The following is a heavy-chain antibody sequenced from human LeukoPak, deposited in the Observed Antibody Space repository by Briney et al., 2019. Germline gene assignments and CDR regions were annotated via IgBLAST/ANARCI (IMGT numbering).Heavy chain of an antibody. CDR3: ARRKAVAGYTFDD. V-gene: IGHV4-34*01. Sequence: PSETLSLTCAVSGGSFSGYYWSWIRQPPGKGLEWIGEINHSGSTNYNPSLTSRVTISVDTSKNQCSLKLSSVTAADTAVDYCARRKAVAGYTFDDWGQGTLVTVSS. CDR2: INHSGST. J-gene: IGHJ4*02. CDR1: GGSFSGYY. D-gene: IGHD6-19*01.